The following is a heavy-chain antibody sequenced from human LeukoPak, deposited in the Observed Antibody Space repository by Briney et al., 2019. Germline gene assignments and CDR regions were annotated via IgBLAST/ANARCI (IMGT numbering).Heavy chain of an antibody. CDR2: ISGSGSST. V-gene: IGHV3-23*01. CDR3: ARAQLAARIRAHPLH. CDR1: GFTFSNYA. D-gene: IGHD6-6*01. Sequence: GGSLRLSCAASGFTFSNYAMTWVRQAPGKGLEWVSGISGSGSSTYYADSVKGRFTLSRDYPKDTLYLQMNSLRAEDTAVYYCARAQLAARIRAHPLHWGQGTLVTVSS. J-gene: IGHJ4*02.